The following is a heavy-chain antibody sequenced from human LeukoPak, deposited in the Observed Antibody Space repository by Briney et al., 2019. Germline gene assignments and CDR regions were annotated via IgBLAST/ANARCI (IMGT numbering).Heavy chain of an antibody. Sequence: SETLSLTCAVYGGSFSGYFWSWIRQPPGKGLEWIGEIDHSGSTHYNPSLKSRVTISLDTSRNQSSLKLGSVTAADTAVYYCARAASFDLWGQGTMVTVSS. D-gene: IGHD6-25*01. CDR2: IDHSGST. J-gene: IGHJ3*01. CDR1: GGSFSGYF. V-gene: IGHV4-34*01. CDR3: ARAASFDL.